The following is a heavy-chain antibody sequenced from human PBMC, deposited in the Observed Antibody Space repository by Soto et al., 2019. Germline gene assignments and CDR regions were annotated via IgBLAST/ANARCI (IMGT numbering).Heavy chain of an antibody. CDR1: GFTFSSFW. V-gene: IGHV3-7*01. J-gene: IGHJ4*02. D-gene: IGHD1-26*01. Sequence: EVQLVESGGGLVQLGGSRRLSCAASGFTFSSFWMTWVRQAPGKGLEWVANIKQDGSEKYDVDSVKGRFTISRDNARNSLFLEMKSLRSEDTAVYSCVRDRSGSYLEGFDYWGQGTLVTVSS. CDR3: VRDRSGSYLEGFDY. CDR2: IKQDGSEK.